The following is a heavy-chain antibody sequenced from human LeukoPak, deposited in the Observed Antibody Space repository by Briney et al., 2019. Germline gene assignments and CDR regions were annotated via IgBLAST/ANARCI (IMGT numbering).Heavy chain of an antibody. J-gene: IGHJ6*03. V-gene: IGHV3-74*01. Sequence: GGSLRLSCSASGFTFSDDGMHWVRQAPGKGLVWVSRINGGGSSTYSADSVKGRFTISRDNAKNTMYLQMNNLRAEDPALYYCARQKSRYMAVWGKGTTVTVSS. CDR1: GFTFSDDG. CDR2: INGGGSST. CDR3: ARQKSRYMAV.